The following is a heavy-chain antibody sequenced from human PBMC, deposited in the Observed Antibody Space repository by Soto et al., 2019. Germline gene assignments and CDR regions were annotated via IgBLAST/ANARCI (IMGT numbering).Heavy chain of an antibody. CDR3: TSIYYGH. V-gene: IGHV3-15*01. CDR2: IKSKADGGTT. D-gene: IGHD4-17*01. CDR1: EFTFANAW. J-gene: IGHJ4*02. Sequence: EVQLVESGGDLVKTGGSLRLSCAASEFTFANAWISWVRQAQGKGLGWVGRIKSKADGGTTDYAAPVKGRFTISRDEPPNTLYLQMNRLKTEDTAVYYCTSIYYGHWGQGTLVTVS.